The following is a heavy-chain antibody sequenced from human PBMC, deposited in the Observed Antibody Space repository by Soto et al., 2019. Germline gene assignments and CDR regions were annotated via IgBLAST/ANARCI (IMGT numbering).Heavy chain of an antibody. V-gene: IGHV3-15*07. CDR2: IKSKTDGETT. D-gene: IGHD3-10*01. Sequence: SLRLSCAASGFTFKNAWMNWVRQAPGKGLEWVGRIKSKTDGETTDYAAPVKGRFTISRDDSKSTLYLQMNSLKTEDAAIYYCTTAPTHNYGSLFDYWGQGTLVTVSS. J-gene: IGHJ4*02. CDR1: GFTFKNAW. CDR3: TTAPTHNYGSLFDY.